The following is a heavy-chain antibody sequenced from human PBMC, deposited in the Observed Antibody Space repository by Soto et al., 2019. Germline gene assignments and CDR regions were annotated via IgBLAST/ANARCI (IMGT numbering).Heavy chain of an antibody. CDR2: FDPEDGET. Sequence: ASVKVSCKVSGYTLTELTMHWVRQAPGKGLEWMGGFDPEDGETIYAQKFQGRVTMTEDTSTDTAYMELSSLGSEDTAVYYCATASYGSGSYSYFDYWGQGTLVTVSS. CDR3: ATASYGSGSYSYFDY. V-gene: IGHV1-24*01. J-gene: IGHJ4*02. D-gene: IGHD3-10*01. CDR1: GYTLTELT.